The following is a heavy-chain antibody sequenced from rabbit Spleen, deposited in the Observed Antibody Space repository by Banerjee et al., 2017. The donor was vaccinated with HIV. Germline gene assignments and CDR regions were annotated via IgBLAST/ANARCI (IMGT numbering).Heavy chain of an antibody. CDR3: ARDTSSSFSSYGMDL. Sequence: QSLEESGGGLVQPEGSLTLTCTASGFSFSSRYYMSWVRQAPGKGLEWIGCIDTDYDNPYYASWAKGRFTISKTSSTTVTLQMTRLTAADTATYFCARDTSSSFSSYGMDLWGPGTLVTVS. CDR1: GFSFSSRYY. J-gene: IGHJ6*01. D-gene: IGHD1-1*01. CDR2: IDTDYDNP. V-gene: IGHV1S40*01.